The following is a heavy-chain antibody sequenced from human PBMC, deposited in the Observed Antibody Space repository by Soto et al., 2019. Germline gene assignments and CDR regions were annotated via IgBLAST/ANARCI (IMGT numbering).Heavy chain of an antibody. D-gene: IGHD4-17*01. Sequence: PGGSLRLSCAASGFTFSTYTMNWVRQAPGQGLEWVSCISAKSKYIYYANSVQGRFTISRDDAQNSLILQLSSLRAEDTAVYYCARDVDADFRTDFDYWGRGTLVTVS. CDR3: ARDVDADFRTDFDY. CDR2: ISAKSKYI. J-gene: IGHJ4*02. CDR1: GFTFSTYT. V-gene: IGHV3-21*01.